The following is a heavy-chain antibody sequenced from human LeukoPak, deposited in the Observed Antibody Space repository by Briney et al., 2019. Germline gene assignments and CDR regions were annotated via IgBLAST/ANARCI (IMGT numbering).Heavy chain of an antibody. CDR3: ARDKVRGYSGYDKIVHNWFDP. V-gene: IGHV3-23*01. CDR2: ISGTGSDT. J-gene: IGHJ5*02. CDR1: GFTFSSYA. D-gene: IGHD5-12*01. Sequence: GGSLRLSCAASGFTFSSYAMSWVRQAPGKGLEWVSAISGTGSDTNYADSVKGRFTISRDNSKNTLYLQMNSLRAEDTAVYYCARDKVRGYSGYDKIVHNWFDPWGQGTLVTVSS.